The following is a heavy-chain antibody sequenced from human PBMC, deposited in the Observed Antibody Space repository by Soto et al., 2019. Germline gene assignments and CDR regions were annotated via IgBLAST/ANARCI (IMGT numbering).Heavy chain of an antibody. V-gene: IGHV1-69*13. CDR1: GGTFSSYA. Sequence: SVKVSCKASGGTFSSYAISWVRQAPGQGLEWMGGIIPIFGTANYAQKFQGRVTITADESTSTAYMELSSLRSEDTAVYYCARGMIVVVITNYYYGMDVRGQGTTVTVSS. J-gene: IGHJ6*02. CDR2: IIPIFGTA. CDR3: ARGMIVVVITNYYYGMDV. D-gene: IGHD3-22*01.